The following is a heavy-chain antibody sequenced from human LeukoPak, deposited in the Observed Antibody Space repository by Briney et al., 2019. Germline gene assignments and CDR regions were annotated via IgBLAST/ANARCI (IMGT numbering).Heavy chain of an antibody. CDR1: GYTFTGHY. V-gene: IGHV1-2*02. J-gene: IGHJ4*02. CDR2: INPNSGDT. Sequence: ASVKVSCKASGYTFTGHYMHWVRQAPGQGLEWMGWINPNSGDTNYAQKFQGRVTMTRDTSISTAYMEVSRLRSDDTAVYYCAKDPRGSIAVRRIFEYWGQGTLVTVSP. D-gene: IGHD6-6*01. CDR3: AKDPRGSIAVRRIFEY.